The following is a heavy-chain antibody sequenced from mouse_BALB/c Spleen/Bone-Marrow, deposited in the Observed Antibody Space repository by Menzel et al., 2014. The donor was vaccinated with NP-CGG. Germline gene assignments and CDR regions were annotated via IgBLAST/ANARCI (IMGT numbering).Heavy chain of an antibody. CDR1: GFSLTGYG. V-gene: IGHV2-6-7*01. CDR2: IWGDGST. CDR3: AELINHDYGYHPMDY. J-gene: IGHJ4*01. Sequence: QVQLQQSGPGLVAPSESLSITCTVSGFSLTGYGVNWVRQPPGKGLEWLGLIWGDGSTDYNSTLKSRLSVSNDNSKSQIFLKMHSLITDDTATYYCAELINHDYGYHPMDYWGQGTSVTVSS. D-gene: IGHD2-4*01.